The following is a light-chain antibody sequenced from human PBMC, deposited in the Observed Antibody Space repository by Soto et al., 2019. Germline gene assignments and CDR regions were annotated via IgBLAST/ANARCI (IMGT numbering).Light chain of an antibody. CDR2: EDI. Sequence: QSALTQPASVSGSPGQSITISCTGTISDVGRYNLVYWYQQHPDKAPKLIIYEDIERPSGVSHRFSGSTSGNTASLTISGLQTEDEAKYFCCSYAGGASVVFGGGTTLTVL. V-gene: IGLV2-23*01. CDR3: CSYAGGASVV. J-gene: IGLJ2*01. CDR1: ISDVGRYNL.